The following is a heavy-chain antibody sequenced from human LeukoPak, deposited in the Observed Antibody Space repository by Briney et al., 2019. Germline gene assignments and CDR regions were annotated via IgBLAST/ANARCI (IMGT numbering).Heavy chain of an antibody. V-gene: IGHV4-59*01. CDR1: GGAISSYY. CDR3: ASRSSIWSHYQDTLYYFDS. CDR2: IYYSGST. Sequence: SETLSLTCTVSGGAISSYYWSWIRQPPGKRLEWIGHIYYSGSTNYNPSLKSRVTISVDTSKNQFSLKLSSVTAADTAVYYCASRSSIWSHYQDTLYYFDSWGQGTLVTVSS. D-gene: IGHD3-3*01. J-gene: IGHJ4*02.